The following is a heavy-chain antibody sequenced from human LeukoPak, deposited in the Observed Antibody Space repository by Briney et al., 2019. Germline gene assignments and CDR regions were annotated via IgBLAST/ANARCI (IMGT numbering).Heavy chain of an antibody. J-gene: IGHJ3*02. D-gene: IGHD3-22*01. CDR1: GYTFTGYY. CDR3: ASTDSSGYYLYDAFDI. CDR2: INPNSGGT. Sequence: GASVKVSCKASGYTFTGYYMHWVRQALGQGLEWMGWINPNSGGTNYAQKFQGRVTMTRDTSISTAYMELSRLRSDDTAVYYCASTDSSGYYLYDAFDIWGQGTMVTVSS. V-gene: IGHV1-2*02.